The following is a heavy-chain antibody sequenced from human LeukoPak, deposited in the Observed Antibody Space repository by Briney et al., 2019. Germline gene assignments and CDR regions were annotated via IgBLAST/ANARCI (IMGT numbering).Heavy chain of an antibody. Sequence: GSLRLSCAASGSTLRTYWMSWVRQAPGKGLEWVANIREDASEKYYEDSVKGRFTISRDNAKNSLYLQMNSLRAEDTAVYYCATDIVVVVAATDYWGQGTLVTVSS. CDR3: ATDIVVVVAATDY. CDR2: IREDASEK. CDR1: GSTLRTYW. D-gene: IGHD2-15*01. V-gene: IGHV3-7*01. J-gene: IGHJ4*02.